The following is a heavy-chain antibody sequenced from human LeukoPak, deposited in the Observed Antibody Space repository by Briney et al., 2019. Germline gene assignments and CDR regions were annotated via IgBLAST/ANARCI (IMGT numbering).Heavy chain of an antibody. V-gene: IGHV3-21*01. D-gene: IGHD1-26*01. CDR1: GFTFSTYS. CDR2: ISYSSSYI. CDR3: ASTPSVGDYYPWYFDL. J-gene: IGHJ2*01. Sequence: GGSLRLSCAASGFTFSTYSMNWVRQAPGKGLEWVSSISYSSSYIYYADPVKGRFTFSRDNAKKSLYLQMDSLRADDTAVYYCASTPSVGDYYPWYFDLWGRGTLVTVSS.